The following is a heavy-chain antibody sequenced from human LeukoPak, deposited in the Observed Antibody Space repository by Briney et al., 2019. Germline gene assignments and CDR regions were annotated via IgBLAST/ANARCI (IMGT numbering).Heavy chain of an antibody. Sequence: SETLSVTGTVSGGSISSTNYYWGWIRQPPGKGLEWIGSIYYSGHSYYNPSLKSRVTVSVDMSKNQFYLSLTSVAAADTAVYYCARQLCSGGSCDSSAIWFDPWGQGTLVTVSS. CDR3: ARQLCSGGSCDSSAIWFDP. CDR1: GGSISSTNYY. V-gene: IGHV4-39*01. CDR2: IYYSGHS. J-gene: IGHJ5*02. D-gene: IGHD2-15*01.